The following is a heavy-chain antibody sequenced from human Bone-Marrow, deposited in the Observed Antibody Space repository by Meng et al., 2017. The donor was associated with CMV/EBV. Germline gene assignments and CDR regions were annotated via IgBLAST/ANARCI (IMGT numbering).Heavy chain of an antibody. CDR2: IYHSGST. J-gene: IGHJ4*02. CDR1: GGSISSSNW. D-gene: IGHD6-6*01. CDR3: ARATGGPYSSSSPGRY. Sequence: GSLRLSCAVSGGSISSSNWWSWVRQPPGKGLEWIGEIYHSGSTNYNPSLKSRVTISVDKSKNQFSLKLSSVTAADTAVYYCARATGGPYSSSSPGRYWGQGTLATVSS. V-gene: IGHV4-4*02.